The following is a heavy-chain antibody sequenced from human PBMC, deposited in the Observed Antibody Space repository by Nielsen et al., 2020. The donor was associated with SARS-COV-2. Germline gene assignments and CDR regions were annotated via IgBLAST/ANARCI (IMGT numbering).Heavy chain of an antibody. CDR3: ARDPYSYGYGNYYYYMDV. J-gene: IGHJ6*03. V-gene: IGHV3-15*01. CDR2: IKSKTDGGTT. Sequence: WIRQPPGKGLEWAGRIKSKTDGGTTDYAAPVKGRFTISRDDSKNTLYLQMNSLKTEDTAVYYCARDPYSYGYGNYYYYMDVWGKGTTVTVSS. D-gene: IGHD5-18*01.